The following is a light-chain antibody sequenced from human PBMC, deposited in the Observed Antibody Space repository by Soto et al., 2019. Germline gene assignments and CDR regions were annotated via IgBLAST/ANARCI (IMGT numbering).Light chain of an antibody. CDR3: SPYASATTYV. Sequence: QSVLTQPASVSGSPGQCIPISCTGTSSDVGAYNYDSWYQQYPGEPPKVIIYDVSHRPAGVSNRFSGYKSGNTASLTISGLQTQDEAGYYCSPYASATTYVFGTGIKVTVL. CDR1: SSDVGAYNY. J-gene: IGLJ1*01. CDR2: DVS. V-gene: IGLV2-14*01.